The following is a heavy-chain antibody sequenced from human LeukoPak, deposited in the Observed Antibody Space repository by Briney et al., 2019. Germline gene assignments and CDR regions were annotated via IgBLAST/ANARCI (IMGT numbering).Heavy chain of an antibody. V-gene: IGHV3-23*01. CDR2: ISGGGSNT. Sequence: GGSLRLSCAASGFTFSSFAMSWVRQAPGKGLEWVSAISGGGSNTYSADSVKGRFTISRDNSKNTLRLQMNSLRAEDTAVYYCARDQRYCSGGGCYGWFDPWGQGTLVTVSS. J-gene: IGHJ5*02. D-gene: IGHD2-15*01. CDR3: ARDQRYCSGGGCYGWFDP. CDR1: GFTFSSFA.